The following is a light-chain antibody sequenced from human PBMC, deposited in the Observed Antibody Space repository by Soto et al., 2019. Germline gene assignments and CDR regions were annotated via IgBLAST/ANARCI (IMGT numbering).Light chain of an antibody. Sequence: QSVLTQPTSVSGAPGQRVTISCTGSISNIGAGYDVHWYQQLPGTAPKLLIYGNSNRPSGVPDRFSGSKSGTSASLAITGLQAEDEADYYCQSYDSSLSGSRVFGTGTKLTVL. CDR1: ISNIGAGYD. CDR3: QSYDSSLSGSRV. J-gene: IGLJ1*01. CDR2: GNS. V-gene: IGLV1-40*01.